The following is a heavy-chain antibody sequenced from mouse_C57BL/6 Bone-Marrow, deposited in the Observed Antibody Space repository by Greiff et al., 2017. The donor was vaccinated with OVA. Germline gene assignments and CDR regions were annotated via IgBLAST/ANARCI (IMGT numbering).Heavy chain of an antibody. CDR2: IDPENGDT. D-gene: IGHD2-3*01. J-gene: IGHJ2*01. CDR1: GFNIKDDY. CDR3: TTRWLLRGY. V-gene: IGHV14-4*01. Sequence: VQLKDSGAELVRPGASVKLSCTASGFNIKDDYMHWVKQRPEQGLEWIGWIDPENGDTEYASKFQGKATITADTSSNTAYLQLSSLTSEDTAVYYCTTRWLLRGYWGQGTTLTVSS.